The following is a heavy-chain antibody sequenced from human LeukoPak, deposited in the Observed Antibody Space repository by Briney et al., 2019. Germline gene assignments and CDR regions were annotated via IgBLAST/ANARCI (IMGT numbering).Heavy chain of an antibody. Sequence: PSQTLSLTCTVSGGSISSYYWSWIRQPPGKGLEWIGYIYYSGSTNYNPSLKSRVTISVDTSKNQFSLKLSSVTAADTAVYYCARDLANTGELYYWGQGTLVTVSS. V-gene: IGHV4-59*01. CDR1: GGSISSYY. J-gene: IGHJ4*02. CDR2: IYYSGST. D-gene: IGHD1-26*01. CDR3: ARDLANTGELYY.